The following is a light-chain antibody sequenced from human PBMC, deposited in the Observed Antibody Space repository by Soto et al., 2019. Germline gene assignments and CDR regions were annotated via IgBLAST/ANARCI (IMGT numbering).Light chain of an antibody. Sequence: QSVLTQPASVSGSPGQSITISCTGTSSDVGNYNYVSWYQQHPGKAPKLMIYDVSNRPSGVSNRFSGSKSGNTASLTISGLQAEDEADYYCNSYTSSSTQVFGGGTKLTVL. V-gene: IGLV2-14*01. CDR1: SSDVGNYNY. J-gene: IGLJ2*01. CDR3: NSYTSSSTQV. CDR2: DVS.